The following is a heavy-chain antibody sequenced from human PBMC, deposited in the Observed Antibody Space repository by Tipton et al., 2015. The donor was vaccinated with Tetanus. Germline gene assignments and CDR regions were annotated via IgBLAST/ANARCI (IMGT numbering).Heavy chain of an antibody. Sequence: TLSLTCTVSGGSISSYYWSWIRQPPGKGLEWIGYIYYSGSTNYNPSLKSRVTISVDTSKNQFSLKLSSVTAADTAVYYCARAGGGSRGNFDYWGQGTLVTVSS. CDR1: GGSISSYY. V-gene: IGHV4-59*01. CDR3: ARAGGGSRGNFDY. D-gene: IGHD3-16*01. CDR2: IYYSGST. J-gene: IGHJ4*02.